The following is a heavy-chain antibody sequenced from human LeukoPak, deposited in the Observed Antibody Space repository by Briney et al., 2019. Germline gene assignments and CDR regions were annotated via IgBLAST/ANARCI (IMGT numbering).Heavy chain of an antibody. Sequence: GASVKVSCKASGYTFTGYYMHWVRQAPGQGLEWMGWISAYNGNTNYAQKLQGRVTMTTDTSTSTAYMELRSLRSDDTAVYYCARVRDYGGNSGFGPWGQGTLVTVSS. V-gene: IGHV1-18*04. D-gene: IGHD4-23*01. CDR3: ARVRDYGGNSGFGP. CDR2: ISAYNGNT. CDR1: GYTFTGYY. J-gene: IGHJ5*02.